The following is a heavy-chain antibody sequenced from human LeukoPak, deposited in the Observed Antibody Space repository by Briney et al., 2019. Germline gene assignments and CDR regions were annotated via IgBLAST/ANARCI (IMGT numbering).Heavy chain of an antibody. D-gene: IGHD1-26*01. CDR2: ISGDAADI. J-gene: IGHJ4*02. Sequence: GGTLRLSCAASGFTFRNYGMSWVREAPGKGLEWVSAISGDAADIFYADSAKGRFTISRDNSKNTLYLQLNRLRPEDTAGYYCAKDEGRVGPPAGLDYWGQGTLVTVSS. CDR1: GFTFRNYG. CDR3: AKDEGRVGPPAGLDY. V-gene: IGHV3-23*01.